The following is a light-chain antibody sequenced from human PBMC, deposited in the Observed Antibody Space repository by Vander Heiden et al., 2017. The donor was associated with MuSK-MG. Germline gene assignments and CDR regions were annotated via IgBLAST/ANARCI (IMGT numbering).Light chain of an antibody. Sequence: QSVLTQPPSVSGAPGQRVTISCTGSSSNIGAPYDVHWYQQLPGTAPKLLIYGNTNRPSGIPDRFSGAKSGTSASLAITGLQAEDEADYYCQSYDDSLSGSLFGGGTKLTVL. V-gene: IGLV1-40*01. CDR1: SSNIGAPYD. J-gene: IGLJ3*02. CDR3: QSYDDSLSGSL. CDR2: GNT.